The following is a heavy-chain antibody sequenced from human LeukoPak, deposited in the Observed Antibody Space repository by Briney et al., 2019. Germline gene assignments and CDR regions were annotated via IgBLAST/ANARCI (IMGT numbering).Heavy chain of an antibody. J-gene: IGHJ2*01. V-gene: IGHV1-8*01. CDR2: MNPNSGNT. CDR1: GYAFTSYD. D-gene: IGHD3-9*01. CDR3: ARGVRYFDWLLHYWYFDL. Sequence: GASVKVSCKASGYAFTSYDINWVRQATGQGLEWMGWMNPNSGNTGYAQKFQGRVTMTRNTSISTAYMGLSSLRSEDTAVYYCARGVRYFDWLLHYWYFDLWGRGTLVTVSP.